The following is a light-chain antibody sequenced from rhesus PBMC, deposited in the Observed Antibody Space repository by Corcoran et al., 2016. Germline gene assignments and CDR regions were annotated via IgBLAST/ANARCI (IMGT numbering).Light chain of an antibody. V-gene: IGKV3-42*03. CDR1: QSVSSS. CDR3: QQYSKWPYS. CDR2: GAS. Sequence: EIVLTQSPATLSLSPGERPTLSCRASQSVSSSLAWYQQKPGQVPRLLIVGASSRATGIPDRFSGSGSGTDFILNISSLAPEDFAVYYCQQYSKWPYSFGQGTKVEIK. J-gene: IGKJ2*01.